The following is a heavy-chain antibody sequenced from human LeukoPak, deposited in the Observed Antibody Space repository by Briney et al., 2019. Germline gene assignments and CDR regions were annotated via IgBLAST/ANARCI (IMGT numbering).Heavy chain of an antibody. Sequence: GGSLRLSCAASGFTFSSYWMSWVRQAPGKGLEWVANIKQDGSEKYYVDSVKGRFTISRDNAKNSLYLQMNSLRAEDTAVYYCASSLLRFLEWSYQDAFDIWGQGTMVTVSS. J-gene: IGHJ3*02. CDR1: GFTFSSYW. V-gene: IGHV3-7*01. CDR2: IKQDGSEK. D-gene: IGHD3-3*01. CDR3: ASSLLRFLEWSYQDAFDI.